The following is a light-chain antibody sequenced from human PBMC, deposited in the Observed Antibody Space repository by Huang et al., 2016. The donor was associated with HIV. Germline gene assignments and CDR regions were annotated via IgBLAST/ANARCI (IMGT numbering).Light chain of an antibody. CDR2: AVS. V-gene: IGKV1-9*01. CDR1: QGISSS. J-gene: IGKJ2*01. Sequence: IQLTQSPSSLSASVGDRVTITCRASQGISSSLAWYQQKPGRAPKLLIYAVSILQSGGPSRFSGSGSGTDFTLTISSLQPEDFVTYYCQQIKSYPYTFGQGTKLDI. CDR3: QQIKSYPYT.